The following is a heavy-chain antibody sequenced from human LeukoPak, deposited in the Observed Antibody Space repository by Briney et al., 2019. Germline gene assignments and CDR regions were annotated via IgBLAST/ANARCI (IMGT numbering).Heavy chain of an antibody. CDR1: GFTFSSYA. V-gene: IGHV3-23*01. J-gene: IGHJ3*02. Sequence: GGSLRLSCAASGFTFSSYAMSWFRQAPGKGLEWVSAISGSGGSTYYADSVKGRFTISRDNSKNTLYLQMNSLRAEDTAVYYCAKDMKRLRYFDWWDAFDIWGQGTMVTVSS. D-gene: IGHD3-9*01. CDR2: ISGSGGST. CDR3: AKDMKRLRYFDWWDAFDI.